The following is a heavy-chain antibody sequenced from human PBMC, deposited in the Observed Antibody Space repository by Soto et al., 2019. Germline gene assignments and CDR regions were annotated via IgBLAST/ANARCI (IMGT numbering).Heavy chain of an antibody. CDR3: AIEGGSATKWPCDY. V-gene: IGHV4-34*01. CDR1: GGSFSGYY. Sequence: QVQLQQWGAGLLKPSETLSLTCAVYGGSFSGYYWCWIRQPPGKGLEWIGEINHSGSTTYNPSLKSRVTIAVDPSKNHFSLKLSSVTAAATAVYYCAIEGGSATKWPCDYWGQGTPVTFSS. CDR2: INHSGST. J-gene: IGHJ4*02. D-gene: IGHD1-26*01.